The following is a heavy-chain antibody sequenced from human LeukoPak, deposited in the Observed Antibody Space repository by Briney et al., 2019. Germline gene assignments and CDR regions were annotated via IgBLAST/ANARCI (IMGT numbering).Heavy chain of an antibody. CDR1: GYSISSGYY. V-gene: IGHV4-38-2*01. D-gene: IGHD3-22*01. CDR3: ARQGGAYYYDSSGYCDY. Sequence: SETLSLTCAVSGYSISSGYYWGWIREPPGKGLEWIGSLYHSGSTYYTASLESRVTISGDTSKNPFSLKLSSVTAAHTAVYYCARQGGAYYYDSSGYCDYWGQGTLVTVSS. CDR2: LYHSGST. J-gene: IGHJ4*02.